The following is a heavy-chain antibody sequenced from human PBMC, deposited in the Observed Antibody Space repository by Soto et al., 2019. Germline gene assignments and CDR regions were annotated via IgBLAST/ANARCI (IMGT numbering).Heavy chain of an antibody. CDR3: ASFSPAYYYDSSGYSNDAFDI. V-gene: IGHV1-69*13. CDR1: GGTFSSYA. J-gene: IGHJ3*02. D-gene: IGHD3-22*01. Sequence: GASVKVSCKASGGTFSSYAISWVRQAPGQGLEWMGGIIPIFGTANYAQKFQGRVTITADESTSTAYMELSSLRSEDTAVYYCASFSPAYYYDSSGYSNDAFDIWGPGTMVTVSS. CDR2: IIPIFGTA.